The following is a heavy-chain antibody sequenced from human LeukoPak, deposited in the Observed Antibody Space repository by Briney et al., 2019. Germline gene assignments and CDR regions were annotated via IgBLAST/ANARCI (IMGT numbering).Heavy chain of an antibody. J-gene: IGHJ4*02. D-gene: IGHD6-19*01. V-gene: IGHV4-34*09. CDR2: IYYSGST. CDR1: GGSFSGYY. Sequence: PSETLSLTCAVYGGSFSGYYWSWIRQPPGKGLEWIGYIYYSGSTYYNPSLKSRVTISVDTSKNQFSLKLSSVTAADTAVYYCARTLAVAGKKPFDYWGQGTLVTVSS. CDR3: ARTLAVAGKKPFDY.